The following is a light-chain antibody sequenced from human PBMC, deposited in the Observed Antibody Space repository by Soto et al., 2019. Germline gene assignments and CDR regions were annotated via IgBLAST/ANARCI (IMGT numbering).Light chain of an antibody. CDR3: HQYGNSPLP. Sequence: EVVMRQSPATLSVSPGEGATLSCRASQSISDTLAWYQQKPGQAPRLLIYGASRRATGFPARFSGSGSGTDFTLTISRLEPEDSAVYYCHQYGNSPLPFGQVTKAE. J-gene: IGKJ1*01. CDR2: GAS. V-gene: IGKV3-15*01. CDR1: QSISDT.